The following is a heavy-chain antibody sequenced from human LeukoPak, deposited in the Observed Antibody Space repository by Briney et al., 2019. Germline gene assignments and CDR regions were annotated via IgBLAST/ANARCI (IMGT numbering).Heavy chain of an antibody. CDR3: AKDLRGTYYDILTGYLFDY. Sequence: GGSLRLSCAASGFTFSSYGMHWVRQAPGKGLEWVAFIRYDGSNKYYADFVKGRFTVSRDNSKNTLYLQMNSLRAEDTAVYYCAKDLRGTYYDILTGYLFDYWGQGTLVTVSS. D-gene: IGHD3-9*01. J-gene: IGHJ4*02. V-gene: IGHV3-30*02. CDR2: IRYDGSNK. CDR1: GFTFSSYG.